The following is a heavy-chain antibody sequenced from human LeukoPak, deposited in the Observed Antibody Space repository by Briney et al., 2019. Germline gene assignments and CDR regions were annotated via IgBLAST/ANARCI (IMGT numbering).Heavy chain of an antibody. Sequence: GGSLRLSCAASGFSFSSYAMSWVRQAPGRGLEWVSGIRSSGTDTYYAESVKGRFTISRDNSKNTLYLQMNSLRAEDTAVYYCAKGSGRITMIVVDYWGQGTLVTVSS. J-gene: IGHJ4*02. CDR2: IRSSGTDT. V-gene: IGHV3-23*01. CDR1: GFSFSSYA. D-gene: IGHD3-22*01. CDR3: AKGSGRITMIVVDY.